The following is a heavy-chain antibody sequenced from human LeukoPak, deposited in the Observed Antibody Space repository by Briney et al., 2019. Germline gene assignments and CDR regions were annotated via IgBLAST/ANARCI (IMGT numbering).Heavy chain of an antibody. Sequence: ASVKVSCKVSGYTLTELSMHWVRQAPGKGLEWMGGFDPEDGETIYAQKFQGRVTMTEDTSTDTAYMELSSLRSEDTVVYYCATSIFGVVIPPFDYWGQGTLVTVSS. J-gene: IGHJ4*02. CDR3: ATSIFGVVIPPFDY. CDR1: GYTLTELS. V-gene: IGHV1-24*01. CDR2: FDPEDGET. D-gene: IGHD3-3*01.